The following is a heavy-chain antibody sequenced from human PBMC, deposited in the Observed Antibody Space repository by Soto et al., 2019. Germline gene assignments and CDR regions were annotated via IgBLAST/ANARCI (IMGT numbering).Heavy chain of an antibody. D-gene: IGHD3-9*01. CDR3: AKETETGRGAFDF. CDR2: ILVDGRT. V-gene: IGHV3-23*01. CDR1: GFPCGSYD. J-gene: IGHJ3*01. Sequence: GGSLRLSCAASGFPCGSYDMTWVRQAPGKGLEWVSTILVDGRTFYVDSVKGRFTISRDNSRNTVYLQMNSLTAGDTTLYYCAKETETGRGAFDFCGQGTMVTVSS.